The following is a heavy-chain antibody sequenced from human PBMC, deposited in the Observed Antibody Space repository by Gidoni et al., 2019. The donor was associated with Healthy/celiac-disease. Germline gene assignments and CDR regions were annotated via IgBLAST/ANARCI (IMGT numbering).Heavy chain of an antibody. CDR2: ISSSSSTI. Sequence: EVQLVESGGGLVQPGGSLSLSCAASGFTFSRDSMNWVRQAPGKGLEWVSYISSSSSTIYDADSVKGRFTISRDNAKNSLYLQMNSLRAEDTAVYYYARSLLPLPGYNSGGMDVWGQGTTVTVSS. V-gene: IGHV3-48*01. CDR1: GFTFSRDS. J-gene: IGHJ6*02. D-gene: IGHD5-12*01. CDR3: ARSLLPLPGYNSGGMDV.